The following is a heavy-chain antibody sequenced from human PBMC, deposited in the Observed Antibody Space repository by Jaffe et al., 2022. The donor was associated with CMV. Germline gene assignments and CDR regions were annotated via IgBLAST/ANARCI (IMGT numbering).Heavy chain of an antibody. CDR3: ARMPKDYGGKASYYYYYMDV. V-gene: IGHV2-70*15. Sequence: QVTLRESGPALVKPTQTLTLTCTFSGFSLSTSGMCVSWIRQPPGKALEWLARIDWDDDKYYSTSLKTRLTISKDTSKNQVVLTMTNMDPVDTATYYCARMPKDYGGKASYYYYYMDVWGKGTTVTVSS. D-gene: IGHD4-17*01. CDR2: IDWDDDK. CDR1: GFSLSTSGMC. J-gene: IGHJ6*03.